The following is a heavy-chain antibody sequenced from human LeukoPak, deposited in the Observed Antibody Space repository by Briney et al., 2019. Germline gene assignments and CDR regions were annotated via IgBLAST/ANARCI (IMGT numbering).Heavy chain of an antibody. D-gene: IGHD3-3*01. CDR1: GFTFSSYG. CDR3: ARLEWFGDMGFYYYAMDV. V-gene: IGHV3-48*04. CDR2: ISGSASTI. J-gene: IGHJ6*04. Sequence: GRSLRLSCAASGFTFSSYGMHWVRQAPGKGLEWISYISGSASTIYSADSVKGRFTISRDNAKNSLYLQMNSLGAEDTAVYYCARLEWFGDMGFYYYAMDVWGKGTTVTVSS.